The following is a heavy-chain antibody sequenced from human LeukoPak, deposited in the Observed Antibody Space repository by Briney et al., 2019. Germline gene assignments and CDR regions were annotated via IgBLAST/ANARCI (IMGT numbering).Heavy chain of an antibody. J-gene: IGHJ4*02. D-gene: IGHD3-22*01. CDR1: GFTVSSKY. V-gene: IGHV3-53*01. Sequence: GGSLRLSCAASGFTVSSKYMSWVRQAPGKGLEWVSIIYSGGSTYYADSVKGRFTISRDNSKNTLYLQMNSLRAEDTAVYYCASRYYHDSSGYYNVDYWGQGTLVTVSS. CDR2: IYSGGST. CDR3: ASRYYHDSSGYYNVDY.